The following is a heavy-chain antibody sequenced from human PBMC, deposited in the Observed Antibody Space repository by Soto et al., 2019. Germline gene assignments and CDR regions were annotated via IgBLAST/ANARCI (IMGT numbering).Heavy chain of an antibody. D-gene: IGHD2-8*02. CDR3: AIYKITGSVDY. CDR1: GWSFSGYY. Sequence: QVQLQQWGAGLLKPSETLSLTCAVYGWSFSGYYWTWILQPPGTGREWIGEINHSGSTNYNTSLKSRVTISVYTSKNQFSQKLTSVTAADTAGYYWAIYKITGSVDYWGQGPLVTVSS. CDR2: INHSGST. J-gene: IGHJ4*02. V-gene: IGHV4-34*01.